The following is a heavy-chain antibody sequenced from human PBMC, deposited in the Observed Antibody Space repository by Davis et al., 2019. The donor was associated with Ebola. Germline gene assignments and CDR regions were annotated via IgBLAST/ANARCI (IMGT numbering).Heavy chain of an antibody. CDR2: IIPILGIA. CDR1: GGTFSSYA. J-gene: IGHJ6*02. Sequence: AASVKVSCKASGGTFSSYAISWVRQAPGQGLEWMGRIIPILGIANYAQKFQGRVTITADKSTSTAYMELNSLRAEDTAVYYCAKDPASGTAMDLYYYYYGMDVWGQGTTVTVSS. V-gene: IGHV1-69*04. CDR3: AKDPASGTAMDLYYYYYGMDV. D-gene: IGHD5-18*01.